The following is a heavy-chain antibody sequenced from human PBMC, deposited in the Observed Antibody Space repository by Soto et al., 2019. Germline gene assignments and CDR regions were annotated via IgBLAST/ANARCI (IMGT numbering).Heavy chain of an antibody. V-gene: IGHV4-4*08. D-gene: IGHD3-10*01. CDR2: LYSTGST. J-gene: IGHJ4*02. Sequence: SETLSLTCSVPSNTTLTHNWIRIRQPPGKELEWIGYLYSTGSTSYNPSLRGRVTISLDTSTRQFSLRLSSVTAADTAVYYCVRQGIGHLHGLVDVWGQGTLVTVSS. CDR1: SNTTLTHN. CDR3: VRQGIGHLHGLVDV.